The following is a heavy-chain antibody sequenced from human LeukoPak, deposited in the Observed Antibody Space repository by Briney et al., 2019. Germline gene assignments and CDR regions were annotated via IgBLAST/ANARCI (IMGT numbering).Heavy chain of an antibody. CDR2: IYTSGST. Sequence: TSETLSLTCTVSGGSISSYYWSWIRQPAGKGLEWIGRIYTSGSTNYNPSLKSRVTISVDTSKNQFSLKLSSVTAADTAVYYCARGDYYDSSGYYFFDYWGQGTLVTVSS. CDR1: GGSISSYY. J-gene: IGHJ4*02. CDR3: ARGDYYDSSGYYFFDY. V-gene: IGHV4-4*07. D-gene: IGHD3-22*01.